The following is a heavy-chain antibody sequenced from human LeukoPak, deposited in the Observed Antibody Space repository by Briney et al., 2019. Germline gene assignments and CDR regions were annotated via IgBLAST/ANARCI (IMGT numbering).Heavy chain of an antibody. D-gene: IGHD6-13*01. J-gene: IGHJ4*02. CDR2: IYYSGST. CDR3: ARAVLGSSFDY. CDR1: GGSISSYY. Sequence: SETLSLTCTVSGGSISSYYWSWIWQPPGKGLEWIGYIYYSGSTNYNPSLKSRVTISVDTSKNQFSLKLSSVTAADTAVYYCARAVLGSSFDYWGQGTLVTVSS. V-gene: IGHV4-59*01.